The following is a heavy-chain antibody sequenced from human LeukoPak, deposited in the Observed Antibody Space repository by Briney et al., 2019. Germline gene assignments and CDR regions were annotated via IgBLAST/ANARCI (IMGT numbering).Heavy chain of an antibody. CDR1: GFTFSSYA. D-gene: IGHD6-13*01. V-gene: IGHV3-23*01. J-gene: IGHJ4*02. Sequence: GGSLRLSCAASGFTFSSYAMSWVRQAPGQGLEWVSSISGSGGSTYYADSVKGRFTISRDNSKNRLYLQMNSLRAEDTAVYYCAKDGSVVAAAGMFYFDYWGQGTLVTVSS. CDR3: AKDGSVVAAAGMFYFDY. CDR2: ISGSGGST.